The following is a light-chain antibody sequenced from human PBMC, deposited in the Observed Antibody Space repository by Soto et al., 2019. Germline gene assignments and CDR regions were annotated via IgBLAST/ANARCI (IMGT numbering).Light chain of an antibody. V-gene: IGLV2-14*01. J-gene: IGLJ2*01. CDR2: DVN. CDR3: SSYTTSTTVV. CDR1: SSDVGAYNY. Sequence: QSALTQPASVSGSPGQSITISCTGTSSDVGAYNYVSWYQQHPGKAPKLMIYDVNNRPSGVSKRFSGSKSGNTASLTISGRQAEDEADYYCSSYTTSTTVVFGGGTKRT.